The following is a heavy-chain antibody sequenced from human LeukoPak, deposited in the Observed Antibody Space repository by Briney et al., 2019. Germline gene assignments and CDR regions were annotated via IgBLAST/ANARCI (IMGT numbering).Heavy chain of an antibody. CDR2: IYPGDSDT. CDR3: ARHWVGGYCSSTSCYTGLDY. CDR1: GYNFATYW. Sequence: GESLKISCKSSGYNFATYWIGWVRQMPGKGLEWMGIIYPGDSDTRYSPSFQGQVTISADKSISTAYLQWSSLKASDTAMYYCARHWVGGYCSSTSCYTGLDYWGQGTLVTVSS. V-gene: IGHV5-51*01. J-gene: IGHJ4*02. D-gene: IGHD2-2*02.